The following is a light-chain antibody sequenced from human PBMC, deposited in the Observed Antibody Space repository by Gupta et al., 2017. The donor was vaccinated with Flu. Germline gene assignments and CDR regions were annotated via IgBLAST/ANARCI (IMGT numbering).Light chain of an antibody. V-gene: IGKV3D-15*01. CDR1: QSVSSY. J-gene: IGKJ4*01. Sequence: ESVMTQSPATLSVSPGERATLTCRASQSVSSYLAWYQQKPGQAPRLLIYGASTRATGIPARFSGSGSGTDFTLTINRLQSEAFAVYYCQQYSNRPPVTFGGGTKVEIK. CDR3: QQYSNRPPVT. CDR2: GAS.